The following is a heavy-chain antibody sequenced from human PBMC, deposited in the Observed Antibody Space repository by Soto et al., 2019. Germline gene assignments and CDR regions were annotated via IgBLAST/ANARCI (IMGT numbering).Heavy chain of an antibody. Sequence: PSETLSLTCAVYGGSFSGYYWSWIRQPPGKGLEWIGEINHSGSTNYNPSLKSRVTISVDTSKNQFSLKLSSVTAADTAVYYCARGFCSGGSCYSHYYYGMDVWGQGTTVTVSS. CDR1: GGSFSGYY. CDR2: INHSGST. J-gene: IGHJ6*02. D-gene: IGHD2-15*01. CDR3: ARGFCSGGSCYSHYYYGMDV. V-gene: IGHV4-34*01.